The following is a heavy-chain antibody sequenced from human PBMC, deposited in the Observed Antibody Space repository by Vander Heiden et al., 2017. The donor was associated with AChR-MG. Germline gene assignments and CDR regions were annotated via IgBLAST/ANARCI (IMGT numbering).Heavy chain of an antibody. CDR2: IYPGDSDT. V-gene: IGHV5-51*01. CDR1: GYSFTSYW. Sequence: EVQLVQSGAEVKKPGESLKISCKGSGYSFTSYWIGWVLQMPGKGLEWMGIIYPGDSDTRYSPSFQGQVTISADKSISTAYLQWSSLKASDTAMYYCARQSPMVRGVIDYYYGMDVWGQGTTVTVSS. D-gene: IGHD3-10*01. J-gene: IGHJ6*02. CDR3: ARQSPMVRGVIDYYYGMDV.